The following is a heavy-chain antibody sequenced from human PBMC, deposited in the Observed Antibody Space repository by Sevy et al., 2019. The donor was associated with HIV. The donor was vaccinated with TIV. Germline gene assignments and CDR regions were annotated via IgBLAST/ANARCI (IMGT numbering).Heavy chain of an antibody. CDR2: IYYGGST. J-gene: IGHJ5*02. D-gene: IGHD2-15*01. CDR3: ARPGGDCAGGSCGGWLDP. CDR1: GASISSNY. V-gene: IGHV4-59*01. Sequence: SETLSLTCTVSGASISSNYWSWIRQPPGKGLEWIGHIYYGGSTNYNPSLRSRVTISVDTSKNQFSLNLSSVTPADTAVYYCARPGGDCAGGSCGGWLDPWVRETLVTVSS.